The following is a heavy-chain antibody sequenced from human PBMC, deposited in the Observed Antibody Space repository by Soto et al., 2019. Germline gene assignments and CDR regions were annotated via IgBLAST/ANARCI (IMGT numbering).Heavy chain of an antibody. V-gene: IGHV1-69*13. Sequence: SVKCSCNASGGTFSSYAISWIRQAPGQGLEWMGGIIPIFGTANYAQKFQGRVTITADESTSTAYMELSSLRSEDSAVYYCARDMDSGHHWGQGTLVTVSS. D-gene: IGHD5-12*01. J-gene: IGHJ5*02. CDR3: ARDMDSGHH. CDR1: GGTFSSYA. CDR2: IIPIFGTA.